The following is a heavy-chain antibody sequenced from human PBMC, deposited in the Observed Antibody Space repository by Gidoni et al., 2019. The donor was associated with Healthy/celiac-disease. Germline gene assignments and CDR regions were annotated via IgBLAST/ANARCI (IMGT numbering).Heavy chain of an antibody. CDR1: GYTFTSYD. J-gene: IGHJ4*02. V-gene: IGHV1-8*01. Sequence: QVQLVQSGAEVKKPGASVKVSCKASGYTFTSYDIHWVRPATGQGREWMGWMNPNSGNTGYAQKFQGRVTMTRNTSISTAYMELSSLRSEDTAVYYCQTRGYSGYGPSSEDVYLQDYWGQGTLVTVSS. CDR3: QTRGYSGYGPSSEDVYLQDY. CDR2: MNPNSGNT. D-gene: IGHD5-12*01.